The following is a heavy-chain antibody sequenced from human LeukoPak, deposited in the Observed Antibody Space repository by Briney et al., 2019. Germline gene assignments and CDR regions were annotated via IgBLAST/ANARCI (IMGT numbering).Heavy chain of an antibody. CDR1: RFSFSSYA. V-gene: IGHV3-23*01. Sequence: GGSLRLSCAASRFSFSSYAMSWVRQAPGKGLEWVSAISGSGGTTYYADSVKGRFTVSRDNSKNTLYLQMNSLRVEDTAVYFCAKDQAWEPRLGGSNWFDPWGQGTLVTASS. J-gene: IGHJ5*02. CDR2: ISGSGGTT. CDR3: AKDQAWEPRLGGSNWFDP. D-gene: IGHD1-26*01.